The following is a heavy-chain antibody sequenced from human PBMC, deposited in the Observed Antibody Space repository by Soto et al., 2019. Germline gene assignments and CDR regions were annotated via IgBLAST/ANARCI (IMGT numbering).Heavy chain of an antibody. D-gene: IGHD5-12*01. J-gene: IGHJ6*02. CDR1: GGTFSSYA. V-gene: IGHV1-69*13. Sequence: RASVKVSCKASGGTFSSYAISWVRQAPGQGLEWMGGIIPIFGTANYAQKFQGRVTITADESTSTAYMELSSLRSEDTAVYYCARDMNILTTIYNYYGMDVWGQGTTVTVSS. CDR2: IIPIFGTA. CDR3: ARDMNILTTIYNYYGMDV.